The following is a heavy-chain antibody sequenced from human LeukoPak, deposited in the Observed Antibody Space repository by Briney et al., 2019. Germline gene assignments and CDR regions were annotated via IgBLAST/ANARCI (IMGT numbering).Heavy chain of an antibody. V-gene: IGHV3-48*01. CDR1: GFTFSSYS. D-gene: IGHD3-22*01. J-gene: IGHJ4*02. CDR3: ATPLDYYDRSDSHQGGD. Sequence: GGSLRLSCAASGFTFSSYSMNWVRQAPGKGLEWVSYISSSSSAIYYADSVKGRFTISRDNAKNSLYLQMNSLRAEDTAVYYCATPLDYYDRSDSHQGGDWGQGTLVTVSS. CDR2: ISSSSSAI.